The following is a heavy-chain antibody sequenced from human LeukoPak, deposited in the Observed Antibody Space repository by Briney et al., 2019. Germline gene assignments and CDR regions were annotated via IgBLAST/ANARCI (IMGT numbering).Heavy chain of an antibody. V-gene: IGHV3-21*01. J-gene: IGHJ4*02. CDR1: GFTFSSYS. Sequence: GGSLRLSCAASGFTFSSYSMTWVRQAPGKGLEWVSSSSSSSSYIYYADSVKGRFTITRDNAKNSLYLQMNSLRAEDTAVYYCARRIRRAAAAGTMIDYWGQGTLVTVSS. CDR3: ARRIRRAAAAGTMIDY. CDR2: SSSSSSYI. D-gene: IGHD6-13*01.